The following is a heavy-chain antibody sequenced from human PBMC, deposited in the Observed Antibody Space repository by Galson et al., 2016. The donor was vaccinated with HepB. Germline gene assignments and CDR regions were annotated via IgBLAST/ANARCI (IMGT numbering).Heavy chain of an antibody. J-gene: IGHJ4*02. CDR1: GFTFSNYA. CDR3: AKSYEWLPDLHY. Sequence: SLRLSCAVSGFTFSNYAMYWVRQAPGKGLECISGISGTAGSTYYADSVKGRFTISRDNSKNTLFLQLNSLRAEDTAVYYCAKSYEWLPDLHYWGQGTLVTVSS. D-gene: IGHD5-12*01. CDR2: ISGTAGST. V-gene: IGHV3-23*01.